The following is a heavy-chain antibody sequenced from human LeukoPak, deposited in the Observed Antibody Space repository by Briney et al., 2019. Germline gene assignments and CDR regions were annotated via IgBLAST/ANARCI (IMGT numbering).Heavy chain of an antibody. Sequence: QPGGSLRLSCAASGFTFSNYAMSWVRQAPGKGLEWVSTISGFDPGTYYADSVGGRFTISRDNSKNTLFLRMNSLRAEGTAVYFWAKGLRLLVSWGQGTLVTVSS. V-gene: IGHV3-23*01. CDR3: AKGLRLLVS. D-gene: IGHD3-16*01. CDR1: GFTFSNYA. J-gene: IGHJ4*02. CDR2: ISGFDPGT.